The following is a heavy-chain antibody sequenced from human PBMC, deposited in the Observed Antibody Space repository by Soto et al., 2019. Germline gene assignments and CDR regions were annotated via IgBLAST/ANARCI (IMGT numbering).Heavy chain of an antibody. CDR1: GASISSYF. D-gene: IGHD6-19*01. Sequence: QVQLQESGPGLVEPSETLSLTCTVSGASISSYFWTWIRQPAGKGLDWVGRISTSGTTNYNPSLKRRVTMSVDTSKNHFSLNLSSVTAADTAVYYCAREAGPDRWFDPWRQGTLVTVSS. V-gene: IGHV4-4*07. J-gene: IGHJ5*02. CDR2: ISTSGTT. CDR3: AREAGPDRWFDP.